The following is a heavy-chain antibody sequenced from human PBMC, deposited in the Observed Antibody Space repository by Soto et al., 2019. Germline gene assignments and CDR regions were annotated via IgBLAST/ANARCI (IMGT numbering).Heavy chain of an antibody. V-gene: IGHV3-53*01. CDR2: IYSGGST. CDR1: GFTVSSNY. J-gene: IGHJ6*02. D-gene: IGHD6-6*01. Sequence: EVQLVESGGGLIQPGGSLRLSCAASGFTVSSNYMSWVRQAPGKGLEWVSVIYSGGSTYYADSVKGRFTISRDNSKNTLYLQMNSLRAEDTAVYYCAKDSPYSSSSRGYYGMDVWGQGTTVTVSS. CDR3: AKDSPYSSSSRGYYGMDV.